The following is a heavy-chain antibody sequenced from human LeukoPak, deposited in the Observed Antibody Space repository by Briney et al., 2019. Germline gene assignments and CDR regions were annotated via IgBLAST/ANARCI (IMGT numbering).Heavy chain of an antibody. J-gene: IGHJ5*02. CDR2: INHSGST. CDR3: ARDRPGGYGLDP. D-gene: IGHD6-25*01. CDR1: GGSFSGYY. Sequence: SETLSLTCAVYGGSFSGYYWSWIRQPPGKGLEWIGEINHSGSTNYNPSLKSRVTISVDKSKNQFSLKLSSVTAADTAVYYCARDRPGGYGLDPWGQGTLVTVSS. V-gene: IGHV4-34*01.